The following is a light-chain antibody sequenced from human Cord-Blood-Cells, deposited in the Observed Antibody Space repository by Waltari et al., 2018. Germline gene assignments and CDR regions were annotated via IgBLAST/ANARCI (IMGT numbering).Light chain of an antibody. Sequence: QSVLTQPPSASGTPGQRVTISCSGSSANIGSNTVNWYQQLPGTAPKLLIYSNNQRPSGVPHRFAGSKSGTSASLAISGLQSEDVADYYCAAWDDSLNGPVFGGGTKLTVL. V-gene: IGLV1-44*01. J-gene: IGLJ2*01. CDR3: AAWDDSLNGPV. CDR2: SNN. CDR1: SANIGSNT.